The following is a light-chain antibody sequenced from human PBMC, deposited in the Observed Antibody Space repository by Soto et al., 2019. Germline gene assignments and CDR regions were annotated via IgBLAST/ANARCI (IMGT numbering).Light chain of an antibody. CDR3: QQCNSYPVT. J-gene: IGKJ4*01. Sequence: DIQMTQSPSTLSASVGDRVTNTCRASQSISSWLAWYQQKPGKAPKLLIYQASALESGVPSRFSGSGSGTEFTLTITSLQPDDFATYYCQQCNSYPVTFGGGTKVDIK. CDR1: QSISSW. CDR2: QAS. V-gene: IGKV1-5*03.